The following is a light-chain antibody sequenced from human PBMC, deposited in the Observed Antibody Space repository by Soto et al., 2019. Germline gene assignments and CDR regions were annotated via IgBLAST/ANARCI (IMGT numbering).Light chain of an antibody. Sequence: EIVLTQSPATVSLSPGERSALSCRASQRVSSNVAWYQQKPGQAPRLLIYDTSNRATGIPARFSGSGSGTDFTLIISSLEPEDFAVYYCQQRANWPLTFGGGTKVDIK. CDR2: DTS. J-gene: IGKJ4*01. CDR3: QQRANWPLT. CDR1: QRVSSN. V-gene: IGKV3-11*01.